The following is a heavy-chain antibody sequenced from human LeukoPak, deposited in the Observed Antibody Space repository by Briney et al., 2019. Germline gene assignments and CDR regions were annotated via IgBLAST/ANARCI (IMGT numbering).Heavy chain of an antibody. V-gene: IGHV1-18*01. J-gene: IGHJ4*02. CDR1: GYIFTNNA. Sequence: ASVKVSCKASGYIFTNNAMNWVRQAPGQGLEWMGWISAYNGNTNYAQKLQGRVTMTTDTSTSTAYMELRSLRSDDTAVYYCARGGEQWLAYFDYWGQGTLVTVSS. CDR3: ARGGEQWLAYFDY. D-gene: IGHD6-19*01. CDR2: ISAYNGNT.